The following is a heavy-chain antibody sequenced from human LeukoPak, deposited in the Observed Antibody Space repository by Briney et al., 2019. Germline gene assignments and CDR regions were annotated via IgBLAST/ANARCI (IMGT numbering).Heavy chain of an antibody. Sequence: GGSLRLSCAASGFTFSDYSMNWVRQAPGKGLEWVSVIYSGGSTYYADSVKGRFTISRDNSKNTLYLQMNSLRAEDTAVYYCARYSSGWYGAFDIWGQGTMVTVSS. J-gene: IGHJ3*02. CDR1: GFTFSDYS. D-gene: IGHD6-19*01. V-gene: IGHV3-53*01. CDR2: IYSGGST. CDR3: ARYSSGWYGAFDI.